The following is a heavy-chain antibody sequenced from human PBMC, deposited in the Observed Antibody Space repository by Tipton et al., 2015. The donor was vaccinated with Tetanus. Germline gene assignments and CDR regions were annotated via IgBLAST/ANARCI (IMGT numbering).Heavy chain of an antibody. Sequence: SLRLSCAASGFTFSSYNMNWVRQAPGKGLEWVSYITSSSSTIYYADSVEGRFTISRDNAKNSLYLQMNSLRDDDTAVYYCARGPYHYGDYYFDYWGQGTLVTVSS. CDR1: GFTFSSYN. D-gene: IGHD4-17*01. CDR2: ITSSSSTI. V-gene: IGHV3-48*02. CDR3: ARGPYHYGDYYFDY. J-gene: IGHJ4*02.